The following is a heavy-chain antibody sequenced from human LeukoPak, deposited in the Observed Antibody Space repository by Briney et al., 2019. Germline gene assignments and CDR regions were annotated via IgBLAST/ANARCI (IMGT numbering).Heavy chain of an antibody. CDR3: ARDLNNYYDSSGHKEY. J-gene: IGHJ4*02. CDR1: GVSISSGGYY. V-gene: IGHV4-39*07. CDR2: IYHSGST. D-gene: IGHD3-22*01. Sequence: SQTLSLTCTVSGVSISSGGYYWSWIRQPPGKGLEWIGSIYHSGSTYYNPSLKSRVTISVDTSKNQFSLKLSSVTAADTAVYYCARDLNNYYDSSGHKEYWGQGTLVTVSS.